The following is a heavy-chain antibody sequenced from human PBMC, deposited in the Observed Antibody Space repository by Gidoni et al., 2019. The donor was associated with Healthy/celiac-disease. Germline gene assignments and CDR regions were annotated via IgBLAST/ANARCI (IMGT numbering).Heavy chain of an antibody. CDR1: GGPFSSYA. CDR3: ARGGSAGSGYLDY. D-gene: IGHD1-26*01. CDR2: IIPIFGTA. V-gene: IGHV1-69*01. J-gene: IGHJ4*02. Sequence: QVQLVQSGAEVKKPGSSVQFSCKASGGPFSSYAISWVRQAPGQGLEWMGGIIPIFGTANYAEKFQGRVTITADEFTSTAYMELSSLRSEDTAVYYCARGGSAGSGYLDYWGQGTLVTVSS.